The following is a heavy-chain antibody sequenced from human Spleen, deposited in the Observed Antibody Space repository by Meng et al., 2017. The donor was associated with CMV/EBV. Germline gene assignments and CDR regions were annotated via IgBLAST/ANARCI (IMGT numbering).Heavy chain of an antibody. CDR2: VYYSGST. V-gene: IGHV4-39*07. D-gene: IGHD6-19*01. J-gene: IGHJ4*02. CDR3: ARIIRDSSGWYGGYFDY. CDR1: GGSISSSSYY. Sequence: SETLSLTCTVSGGSISSSSYYWGWIRQPPGKGLEWIGSVYYSGSTYYNPSLKSRVTISVDRSKNQFSLRLSSVTAADTAMYYCARIIRDSSGWYGGYFDYWGQGTLVTVSS.